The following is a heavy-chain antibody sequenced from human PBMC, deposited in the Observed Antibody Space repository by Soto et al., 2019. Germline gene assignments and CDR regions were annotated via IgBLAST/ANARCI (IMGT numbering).Heavy chain of an antibody. CDR2: IIPILGIA. Sequence: SVKVSCKASGGTFSSYTISWVRQAPGQGLEWMGRIIPILGIANYAQKFQGRVTITADKSTSTAYMELSSLRSEDTAVYYCARAYNWNDYDAFEIWGQGTMVTVSS. CDR1: GGTFSSYT. J-gene: IGHJ3*02. D-gene: IGHD1-1*01. CDR3: ARAYNWNDYDAFEI. V-gene: IGHV1-69*02.